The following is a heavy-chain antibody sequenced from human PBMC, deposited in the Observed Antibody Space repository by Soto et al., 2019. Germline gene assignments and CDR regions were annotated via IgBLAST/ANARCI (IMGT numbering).Heavy chain of an antibody. V-gene: IGHV1-69*13. CDR2: IIPIFGTA. D-gene: IGHD2-15*01. J-gene: IGHJ3*02. Sequence: EASVKVSCKASGGTFSSYAISWVRQAPGQGLEWMGGIIPIFGTANYAQKFQGRVTITADESTSTAYMELSSLRSEDTAVYYCARVQAATRDAFDIWGQGTMVTVSS. CDR3: ARVQAATRDAFDI. CDR1: GGTFSSYA.